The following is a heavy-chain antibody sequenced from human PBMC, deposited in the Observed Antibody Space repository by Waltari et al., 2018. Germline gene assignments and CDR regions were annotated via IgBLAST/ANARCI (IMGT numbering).Heavy chain of an antibody. V-gene: IGHV4-59*01. CDR1: GGSISSYY. D-gene: IGHD3-16*01. Sequence: QVQLQESGPGLVKPSETLSLTCTVSGGSISSYYWSWIRQPPGKGLEWIGYIYYSGSTNYNPSLKSRVTISVDTSKNQFSLKLSSVTAADTSVYYCASVWGYYFDYWGQGTLVTVSS. CDR3: ASVWGYYFDY. J-gene: IGHJ4*02. CDR2: IYYSGST.